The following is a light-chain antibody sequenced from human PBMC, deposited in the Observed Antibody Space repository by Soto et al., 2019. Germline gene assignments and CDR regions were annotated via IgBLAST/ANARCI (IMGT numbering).Light chain of an antibody. V-gene: IGLV3-21*04. J-gene: IGLJ2*01. Sequence: SYELTQSPSVSVAPGKTARITCGGNNIGSKSVHWYQQKPGQAPVLVIYDGSDRPSEIPERFSGSNSGNTATLTISRVEAGDEADYYCQVWDSSSESVVFGGGTKLTVL. CDR3: QVWDSSSESVV. CDR2: DGS. CDR1: NIGSKS.